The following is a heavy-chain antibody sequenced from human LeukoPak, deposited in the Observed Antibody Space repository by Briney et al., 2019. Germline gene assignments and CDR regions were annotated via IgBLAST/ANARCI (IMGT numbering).Heavy chain of an antibody. J-gene: IGHJ4*02. CDR3: ARDRAWNYFDY. D-gene: IGHD3-3*01. Sequence: GGSLRLSCAPSGFTFSRHGMHWVRQAPGKGLEWVAIISNDGSRKYYAHSVEGRFTISRDNSKNTLYLQMDSLRAEDTTVYYCARDRAWNYFDYWGQGTLVTVSS. CDR1: GFTFSRHG. V-gene: IGHV3-30*03. CDR2: ISNDGSRK.